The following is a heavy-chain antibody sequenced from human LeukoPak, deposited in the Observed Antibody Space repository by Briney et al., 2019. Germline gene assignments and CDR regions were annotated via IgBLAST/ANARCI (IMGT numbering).Heavy chain of an antibody. D-gene: IGHD3-3*01. CDR2: INHSGST. CDR1: GGSFSGYY. J-gene: IGHJ6*03. CDR3: ARGTPYDFWSGYRPYYMDV. V-gene: IGHV4-34*01. Sequence: SETLSLTCTVYGGSFSGYYWSWIRQAPGKGLEWIGEINHSGSTNHNPSLKSRVTISVDTSKNQFSLKLTSVTAADTAVYNCARGTPYDFWSGYRPYYMDVWGKGTTVTVSS.